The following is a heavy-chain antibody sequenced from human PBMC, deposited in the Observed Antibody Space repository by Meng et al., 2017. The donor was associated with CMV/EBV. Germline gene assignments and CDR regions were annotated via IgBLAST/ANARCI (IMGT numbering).Heavy chain of an antibody. D-gene: IGHD2-2*01. CDR2: IYPGDSDT. V-gene: IGHV5-51*01. CDR3: ARHFSSTSCSDY. Sequence: GGSLRLSCKGSGYSFTSYWIGWVRQMPGKGLEWMGIIYPGDSDTRYSPSFQGQVTISADKSISTAYLQWSSLKASDTAMYYCARHFSSTSCSDYWGQGTLVTVSS. CDR1: GYSFTSYW. J-gene: IGHJ4*02.